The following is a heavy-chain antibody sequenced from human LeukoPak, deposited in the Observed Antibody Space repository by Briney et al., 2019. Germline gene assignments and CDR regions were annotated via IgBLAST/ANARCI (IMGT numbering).Heavy chain of an antibody. CDR1: GYTFTIYD. J-gene: IGHJ4*02. CDR3: ARGRLRFLEWFRFDY. D-gene: IGHD3-3*01. V-gene: IGHV1-8*01. CDR2: MNPNSGNT. Sequence: ASVTVSCKASGYTFTIYDVNWVRQATGQGLEWMGWMNPNSGNTGYAQKFQGRVTMTRNTSISTAYMELSSLRSEDTAVYYCARGRLRFLEWFRFDYWGQGTLVTVSS.